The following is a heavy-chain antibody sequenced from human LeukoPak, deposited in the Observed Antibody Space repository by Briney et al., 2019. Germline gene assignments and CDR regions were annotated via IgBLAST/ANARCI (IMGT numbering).Heavy chain of an antibody. CDR3: AKDTHIIMITFGGVIAADAFDI. D-gene: IGHD3-16*02. CDR2: ISWDGGST. CDR1: GFTFDDYT. J-gene: IGHJ3*02. Sequence: GGSLRLSCAASGFTFDDYTMHWVRQAPGKGLEWVSLISWDGGSTYYADSVKGRFTISRDNSKNSLYLQMNSLRTEDTALYYCAKDTHIIMITFGGVIAADAFDIWGQGTMVTVSS. V-gene: IGHV3-43*01.